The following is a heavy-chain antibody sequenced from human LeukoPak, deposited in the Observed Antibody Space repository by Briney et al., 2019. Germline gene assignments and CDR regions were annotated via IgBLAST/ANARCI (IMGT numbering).Heavy chain of an antibody. Sequence: GRSLRLSCAASGFTFSSYGMHWVRQAPGKGLEWVAVIWYDGSNKYYADSVKGRFTISKDNSKNTLYPQMNSLRAEDTAVYYCARGGATEDYYFDYWGQGTLVTVSS. CDR2: IWYDGSNK. J-gene: IGHJ4*02. D-gene: IGHD1-26*01. CDR1: GFTFSSYG. V-gene: IGHV3-33*01. CDR3: ARGGATEDYYFDY.